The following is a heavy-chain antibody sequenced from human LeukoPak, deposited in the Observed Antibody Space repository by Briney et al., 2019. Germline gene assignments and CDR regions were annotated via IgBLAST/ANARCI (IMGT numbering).Heavy chain of an antibody. J-gene: IGHJ4*02. Sequence: ASVKVSCKVSGYTLTELSMHWVRQAPGKGLEWMGGFDPEDGETIYAQKFQGRVTMTEDTSTDTAYMELSSLRSEDTAVYYCATALMIVGATSGDYRGQGTLVTVSS. V-gene: IGHV1-24*01. D-gene: IGHD1-26*01. CDR2: FDPEDGET. CDR3: ATALMIVGATSGDY. CDR1: GYTLTELS.